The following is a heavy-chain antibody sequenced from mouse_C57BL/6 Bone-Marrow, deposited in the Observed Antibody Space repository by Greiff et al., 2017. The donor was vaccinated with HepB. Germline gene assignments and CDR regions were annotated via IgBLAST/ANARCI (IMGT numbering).Heavy chain of an antibody. CDR2: INPGSGYT. Sequence: VQLQESGAELAKPGASVRLSCKASGYTFTTYWMHWVNQRPGQGLDWIGYINPGSGYTKYNQKFKDKATLTADKSSSTAYMQLSSLTYEDSAVYFWARDYGSYGFSYWGQGTLVTVSA. J-gene: IGHJ3*01. CDR1: GYTFTTYW. V-gene: IGHV1-7*01. CDR3: ARDYGSYGFSY. D-gene: IGHD1-1*01.